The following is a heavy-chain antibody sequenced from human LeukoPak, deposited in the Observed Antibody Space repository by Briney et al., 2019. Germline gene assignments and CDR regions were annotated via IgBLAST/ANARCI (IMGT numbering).Heavy chain of an antibody. CDR1: SVSISSRSYY. J-gene: IGHJ4*02. CDR3: ARRQWMDYFDY. CDR2: NYYSANT. V-gene: IGHV4-39*01. D-gene: IGHD6-19*01. Sequence: SETLSLTCTVSSVSISSRSYYWGWIRQPPGKGLELIGSNYYSANTYSNPSLKSRVTISVDTSKNQFSLKLSSVTAADTAVYYCARRQWMDYFDYWGQGILVTVSS.